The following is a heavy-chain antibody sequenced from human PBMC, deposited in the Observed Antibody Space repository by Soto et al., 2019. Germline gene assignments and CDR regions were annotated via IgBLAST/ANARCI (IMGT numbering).Heavy chain of an antibody. V-gene: IGHV3-30-3*01. J-gene: IGHJ6*02. CDR1: GFTFSSYA. CDR2: ISYDGSNK. Sequence: WGSLRLSCAASGFTFSSYAMHWVRQAPGKGLEWVAVISYDGSNKYYADSGKGRFTISRDNSKNTLYLQMDSLRAEDTAVYYCARVEVLRIAAAGTGIYYYYGMDVWGQGTTVTVS. CDR3: ARVEVLRIAAAGTGIYYYYGMDV. D-gene: IGHD6-13*01.